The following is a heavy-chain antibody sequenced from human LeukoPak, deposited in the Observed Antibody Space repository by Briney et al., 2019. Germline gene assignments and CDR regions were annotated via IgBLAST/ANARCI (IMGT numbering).Heavy chain of an antibody. CDR3: ATTRVCGGVLLRPSCLYFED. CDR2: DYSGGAT. D-gene: IGHD3-10*01. V-gene: IGHV3-53*01. Sequence: GGSLRLSCAASGFTVSSNYMSWVRQAPGKGLEWVSGIDYSGGATNYADSVQGRFTVSRDNSKNTLYLQMNNLRAEDTAVYYCATTRVCGGVLLRPSCLYFEDWGQGALVTVSS. CDR1: GFTVSSNY. J-gene: IGHJ4*02.